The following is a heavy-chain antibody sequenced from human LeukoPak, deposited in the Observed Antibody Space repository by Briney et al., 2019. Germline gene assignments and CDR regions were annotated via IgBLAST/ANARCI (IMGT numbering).Heavy chain of an antibody. Sequence: SETLSLTCAVYGGSFSGYYWSWIRQPPGKGLEWIGEINHSGSTNYNPSLKSRVTISVDTSKNQFSLKLSSVTAADTAVYYCARVNRGMATVDYYYYGMDVWGQGTTVTVSS. CDR2: INHSGST. CDR1: GGSFSGYY. CDR3: ARVNRGMATVDYYYYGMDV. V-gene: IGHV4-34*01. J-gene: IGHJ6*02. D-gene: IGHD5-24*01.